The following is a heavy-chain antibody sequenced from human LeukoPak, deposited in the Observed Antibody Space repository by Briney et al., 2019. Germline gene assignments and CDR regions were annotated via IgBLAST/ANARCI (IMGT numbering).Heavy chain of an antibody. V-gene: IGHV3-53*01. D-gene: IGHD4-17*01. CDR3: ATTHGAPDF. CDR1: GFPVSRNY. Sequence: GGSRGLSCAASGFPVSRNYMSWVGQAPGKGLEWVSVIYSGGSTYYADSVKGRFTISRDNSKDTLYLQMNSLRSEDTAVYYCATTHGAPDFWGQGTLVTVSS. CDR2: IYSGGST. J-gene: IGHJ4*02.